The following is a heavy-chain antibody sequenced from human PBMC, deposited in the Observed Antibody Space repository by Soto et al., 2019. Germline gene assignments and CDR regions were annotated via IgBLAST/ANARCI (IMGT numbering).Heavy chain of an antibody. J-gene: IGHJ4*02. CDR1: GGSISSSSYY. CDR2: IYYSGST. D-gene: IGHD6-6*01. Sequence: TLSLTCTVSGGSISSSSYYWGWIRQPPGKGLEWIGSIYYSGSTYYNPSLKSRVTISVDTSKNQFSLKLSSVTAADTAVYYCARFEYSSSNEVYYFDYWGQGTLVTVSS. CDR3: ARFEYSSSNEVYYFDY. V-gene: IGHV4-39*01.